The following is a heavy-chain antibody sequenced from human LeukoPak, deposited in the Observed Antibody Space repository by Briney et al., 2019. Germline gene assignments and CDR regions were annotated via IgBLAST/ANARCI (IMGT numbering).Heavy chain of an antibody. V-gene: IGHV3-9*03. J-gene: IGHJ4*02. CDR1: GFTFDDYA. CDR3: VGDYGDY. Sequence: PGRSLRLSCAASGFTFDDYAMHWVRQAPGKGLEWVSGISWNSGSIGYADSVKGRFTISRDNAKNSLYLQMNSLRAEDMALYYCVGDYGDYWGQGTLVTVSS. CDR2: ISWNSGSI.